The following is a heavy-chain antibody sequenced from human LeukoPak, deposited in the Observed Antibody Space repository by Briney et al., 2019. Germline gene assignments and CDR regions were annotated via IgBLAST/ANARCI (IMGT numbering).Heavy chain of an antibody. D-gene: IGHD3-10*01. CDR1: GYTFSSYG. CDR3: ARDLYPRRMNYYGSGSYFAY. J-gene: IGHJ4*02. V-gene: IGHV1-18*01. CDR2: ISGYNGNT. Sequence: ASVKVSCKASGYTFSSYGISWVRQAPGQGLEWMGWISGYNGNTHNAQKVQGRVTMTTDTSTTTAYMELRSLRSDDTAVYYCARDLYPRRMNYYGSGSYFAYWGQGTLVTVSS.